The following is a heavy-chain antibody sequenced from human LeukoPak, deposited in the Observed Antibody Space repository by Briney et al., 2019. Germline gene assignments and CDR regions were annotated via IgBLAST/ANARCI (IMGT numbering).Heavy chain of an antibody. CDR3: ASDRGRLGY. CDR1: GGSISSGSYY. D-gene: IGHD1-26*01. Sequence: SQTLSLTCTVSGGSISSGSYYWSWIRQPAGKGLEWIGRIYTSGSTNYNPSLKSRVTISVDTSKNQFSLKLSSVAAADTAVYYCASDRGRLGYWGQGTLVTVSS. CDR2: IYTSGST. V-gene: IGHV4-61*02. J-gene: IGHJ4*02.